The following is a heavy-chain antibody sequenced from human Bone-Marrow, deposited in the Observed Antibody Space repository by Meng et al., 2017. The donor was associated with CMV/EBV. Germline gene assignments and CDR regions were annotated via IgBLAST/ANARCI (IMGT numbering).Heavy chain of an antibody. D-gene: IGHD2-21*01. V-gene: IGHV1-18*01. CDR2: ISAYNGNT. CDR1: GYTFTSYG. CDR3: AREVVVVIPDIYYYYGMDV. Sequence: ASVKVSCKASGYTFTSYGISWVRQAPGQGLEWMGWISAYNGNTNYAQKLQGRVTMTTDTSTSTAYMELRSLRSDDTAVYYCAREVVVVIPDIYYYYGMDVWGQGTTVTGYS. J-gene: IGHJ6*01.